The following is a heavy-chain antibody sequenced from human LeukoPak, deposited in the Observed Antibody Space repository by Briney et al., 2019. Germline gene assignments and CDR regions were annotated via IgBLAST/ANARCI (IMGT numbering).Heavy chain of an antibody. V-gene: IGHV3-21*04. D-gene: IGHD3-16*01. Sequence: PGGSLRLSCAASGFTFSSYSMNWVRQAPGKGLEGGSSISSSSSYIYYADSVKGRFTISRDNSKNTLYLQMNSLRAEDTAVYYCAKDLSDYDYYYYYMDVWGKGTTVTVSS. CDR3: AKDLSDYDYYYYYMDV. CDR2: ISSSSSYI. CDR1: GFTFSSYS. J-gene: IGHJ6*03.